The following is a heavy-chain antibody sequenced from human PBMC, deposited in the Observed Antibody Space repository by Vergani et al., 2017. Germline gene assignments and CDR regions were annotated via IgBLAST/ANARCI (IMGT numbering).Heavy chain of an antibody. J-gene: IGHJ3*02. D-gene: IGHD1-14*01. CDR3: ARVRQSLGRTPPDGAFDI. CDR2: IIPIFGTA. CDR1: GGTFSSYA. Sequence: QVQLVQSGAEVKKPGSSVKVSCKASGGTFSSYAISWVRQAPGQGLEWMGRIIPIFGTANYAQKFQGRVTITADESTSTAYMELSSLRSEDTAVYYCARVRQSLGRTPPDGAFDIWGQGTMVTVSS. V-gene: IGHV1-69*15.